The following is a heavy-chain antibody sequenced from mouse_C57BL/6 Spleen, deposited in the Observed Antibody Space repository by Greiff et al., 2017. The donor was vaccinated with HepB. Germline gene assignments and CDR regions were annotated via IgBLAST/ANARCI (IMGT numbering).Heavy chain of an antibody. D-gene: IGHD4-1*01. CDR3: ARQDWDGAWFAY. CDR1: GYTFTSYT. V-gene: IGHV1-4*01. J-gene: IGHJ3*01. Sequence: VKLMESGAELARPGASVKMSCKASGYTFTSYTMHWVKQRPGQGLEWIGYINPSSGYTKYNQKFKDKATLTADKSSSTAYMQLSSLTSEDSAVYYCARQDWDGAWFAYWGQGTLVTVSA. CDR2: INPSSGYT.